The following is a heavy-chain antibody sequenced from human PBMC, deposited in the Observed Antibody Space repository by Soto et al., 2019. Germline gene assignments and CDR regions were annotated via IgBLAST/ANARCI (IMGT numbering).Heavy chain of an antibody. Sequence: SETLSLTCAVSGGSISSSNWWSWVRQPPGKGLEWIGEIYHSGSINYNPSLKSRVTISVDTSKNQFSLKLSSVTAADTAVYYCARGDPLLWFGEKVYYGMDVWGQGTTVTVSS. CDR1: GGSISSSNW. CDR2: IYHSGSI. CDR3: ARGDPLLWFGEKVYYGMDV. V-gene: IGHV4-4*02. J-gene: IGHJ6*02. D-gene: IGHD3-10*01.